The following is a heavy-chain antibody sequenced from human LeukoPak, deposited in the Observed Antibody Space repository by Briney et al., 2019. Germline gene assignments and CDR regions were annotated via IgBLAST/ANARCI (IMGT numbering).Heavy chain of an antibody. Sequence: GGSLRLSCAASGFTVSSNYMSWVRQAPGKGLEWVSVIYSTNTTYYADSVKGRFTISRDNAKNTLYLQMNSLRAEDTAVYYCVREYPNCGGDCLFVWGQGTMVTVSS. J-gene: IGHJ3*01. D-gene: IGHD2-21*01. V-gene: IGHV3-53*01. CDR3: VREYPNCGGDCLFV. CDR1: GFTVSSNY. CDR2: IYSTNTT.